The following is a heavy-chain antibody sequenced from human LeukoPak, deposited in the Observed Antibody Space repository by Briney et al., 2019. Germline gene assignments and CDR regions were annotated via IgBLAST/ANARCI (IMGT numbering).Heavy chain of an antibody. Sequence: PGGSLRLSCAASGFTFSSYAMSWVRQPPGKGLEWVSAISGSGGSTYYADSVKGRFTISRDNSKNTLYLQMNSLRAEDTAVYYCAKDQKQWLVQDAFDIWGQGTMVTVSS. D-gene: IGHD6-19*01. CDR2: ISGSGGST. J-gene: IGHJ3*02. CDR1: GFTFSSYA. V-gene: IGHV3-23*01. CDR3: AKDQKQWLVQDAFDI.